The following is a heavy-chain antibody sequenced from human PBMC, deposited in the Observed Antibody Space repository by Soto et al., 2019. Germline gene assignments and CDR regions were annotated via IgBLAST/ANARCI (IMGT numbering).Heavy chain of an antibody. CDR3: ASGASRWYPYFFDS. CDR1: XXXXXSXX. D-gene: IGHD6-13*01. Sequence: QAQVVQSXXXXRXPXXXXXXXXKASXXXXXSXXXXXVRXAPGQGLEWMGGIIPYYNTLNYAQKFQDRVTITAHDSTNTVYMELSSLRSDDTAVYFCASGASRWYPYFFDSWAQGTLVTDSS. J-gene: IGHJ4*02. V-gene: IGHV1-69*01. CDR2: IIPYYNTL.